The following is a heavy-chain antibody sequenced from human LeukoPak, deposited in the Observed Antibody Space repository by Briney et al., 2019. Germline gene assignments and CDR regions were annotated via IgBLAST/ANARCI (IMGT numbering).Heavy chain of an antibody. Sequence: SETLSLTCTVSGGSISSGGYYWSWIRQHPGKGLEWIGYIYYSGSTYYNPSLKSRVTISVDTSKNQFSLKLSSVTAADTAVYYCARFTYCGGDCYSHPIDYWGQGTLVTVSS. D-gene: IGHD2-21*02. V-gene: IGHV4-31*03. CDR2: IYYSGST. J-gene: IGHJ4*02. CDR3: ARFTYCGGDCYSHPIDY. CDR1: GGSISSGGYY.